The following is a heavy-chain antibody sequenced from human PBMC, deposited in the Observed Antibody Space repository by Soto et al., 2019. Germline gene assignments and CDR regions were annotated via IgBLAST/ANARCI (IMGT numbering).Heavy chain of an antibody. CDR3: AKNYYFDN. V-gene: IGHV3-23*01. J-gene: IGHJ4*02. CDR1: GFTFSSYA. CDR2: ISGSGGST. Sequence: PGGSLRLSCTASGFTFSSYAMSWVRQAPGKGLEWVSAISGSGGSTHYADSVKGRFTISRDNSENTVILQMNSLRAEDTAVYFCAKNYYFDNWGQGALVTVSS.